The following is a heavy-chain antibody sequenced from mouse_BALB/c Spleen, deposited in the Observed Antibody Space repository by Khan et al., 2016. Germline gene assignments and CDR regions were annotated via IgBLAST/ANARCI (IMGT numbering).Heavy chain of an antibody. CDR3: ANSVYYGSYMDY. J-gene: IGHJ2*02. V-gene: IGHV1-77*01. D-gene: IGHD2-2*01. Sequence: QVQLQQSGAELARPGASVKLSCKASGYTFTDYYINWVKQRTGQGLEWIGEISPGSGTTYYNEKFKGKATLTADKSSSTAYIQPSSLASEDSSVYFGANSVYYGSYMDYWGQGTSLTVSS. CDR1: GYTFTDYY. CDR2: ISPGSGTT.